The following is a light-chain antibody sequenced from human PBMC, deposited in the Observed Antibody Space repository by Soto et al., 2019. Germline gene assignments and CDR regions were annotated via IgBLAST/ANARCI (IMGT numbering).Light chain of an antibody. CDR1: QSVSNNY. J-gene: IGKJ2*01. V-gene: IGKV3-20*01. Sequence: EVVLTQSPGTLSLSPGERATLSCRASQSVSNNYFAWYQQKPGQAPRLLIFGSSDRATGIPDRFSGSGSGTDFTFPISRLEPEDFAVYYCQQYGSSPPYTFGQGTKLEIK. CDR2: GSS. CDR3: QQYGSSPPYT.